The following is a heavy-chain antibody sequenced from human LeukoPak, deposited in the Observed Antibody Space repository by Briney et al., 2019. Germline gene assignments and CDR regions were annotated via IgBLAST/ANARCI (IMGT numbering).Heavy chain of an antibody. J-gene: IGHJ6*03. CDR2: INPNSGGT. Sequence: ASVKVSCKASGYTFTSYGISWVRQAPGQGLEWMGWINPNSGGTNYAQKFQGRVTMTRDTSISTAYMELSRLRSDDTAVYYCASWGPGNEDYMDVWGKGTTVTVSS. D-gene: IGHD3-16*01. CDR1: GYTFTSYG. CDR3: ASWGPGNEDYMDV. V-gene: IGHV1-2*02.